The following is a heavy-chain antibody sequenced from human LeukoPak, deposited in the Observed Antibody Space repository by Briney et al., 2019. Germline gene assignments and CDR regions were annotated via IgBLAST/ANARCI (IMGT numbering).Heavy chain of an antibody. CDR2: INSGGSST. Sequence: GGSLRLSCAASGFTFSNAWMSWVRQAPGKGLVWVSRINSGGSSTSYADSVKGRFTISRDNAKNTLYLQMNSLRAEDTAVYYCARVGSSWYGQPGFFDYWGQGTLVTVSS. D-gene: IGHD6-13*01. CDR1: GFTFSNAW. V-gene: IGHV3-74*01. CDR3: ARVGSSWYGQPGFFDY. J-gene: IGHJ4*02.